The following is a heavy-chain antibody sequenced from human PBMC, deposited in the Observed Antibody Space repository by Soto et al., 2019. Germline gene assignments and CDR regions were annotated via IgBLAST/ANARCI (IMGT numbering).Heavy chain of an antibody. CDR1: GGSISSSSYY. V-gene: IGHV4-39*01. CDR2: IYYSGST. CDR3: ARPEPDIVVVPAAINVHGTDV. J-gene: IGHJ6*02. D-gene: IGHD2-2*02. Sequence: QLQLQESGPGLVKPSETLSLTCTVSGGSISSSSYYWGWIRQPPGKGLEWIGSIYYSGSTYYNPSLKSRVTISVDTSKNQFSLKLSSVTAADTAVYYCARPEPDIVVVPAAINVHGTDVWGQGTTVTVSS.